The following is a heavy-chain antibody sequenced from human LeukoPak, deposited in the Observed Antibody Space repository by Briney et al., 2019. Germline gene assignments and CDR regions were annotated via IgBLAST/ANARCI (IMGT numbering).Heavy chain of an antibody. J-gene: IGHJ6*03. CDR2: ISSSGSTI. V-gene: IGHV3-11*04. Sequence: GGSLRLSCAASGFTFSDYYMSWIRQAPGKGLEWVSYISSSGSTIYYADSVKGRFTISRDNAKNSLYLQMNSLRAEDTAVYYCARDALWAPFPMSYYYYYMDVWGKGTTVTVSS. CDR3: ARDALWAPFPMSYYYYYMDV. CDR1: GFTFSDYY. D-gene: IGHD3-16*01.